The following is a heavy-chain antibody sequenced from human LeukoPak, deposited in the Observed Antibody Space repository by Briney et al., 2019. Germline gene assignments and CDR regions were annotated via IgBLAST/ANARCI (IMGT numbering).Heavy chain of an antibody. CDR2: ISSSSSYI. D-gene: IGHD6-13*01. CDR3: ARFIAAAGFDY. J-gene: IGHJ4*02. V-gene: IGHV3-21*01. Sequence: PGGSLRLSCAASGFTFSSYSMTWVRQAPGKGLEWVSSISSSSSYIYYADSVKGRFTISRDNAKNSLYLQMNSLRAEDTAVYYCARFIAAAGFDYWGQGTLVTVYS. CDR1: GFTFSSYS.